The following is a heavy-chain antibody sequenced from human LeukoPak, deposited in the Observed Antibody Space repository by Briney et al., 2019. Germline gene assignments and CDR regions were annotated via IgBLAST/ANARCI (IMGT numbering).Heavy chain of an antibody. CDR3: ARLCSSTSCYPHYYYGMDV. CDR1: GYTFTSYG. Sequence: ASVKVSCKASGYTFTSYGISWVRQAPGQGLEWMGWISAYNGNTNYAQKLQGRVTMTTDTSTSTAYMGLRSLRSDDTAVYYCARLCSSTSCYPHYYYGMDVWGKGTTVTVSS. V-gene: IGHV1-18*04. CDR2: ISAYNGNT. J-gene: IGHJ6*04. D-gene: IGHD2-2*01.